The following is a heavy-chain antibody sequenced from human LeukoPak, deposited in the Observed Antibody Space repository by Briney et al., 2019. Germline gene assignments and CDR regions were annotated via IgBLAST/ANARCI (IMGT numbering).Heavy chain of an antibody. J-gene: IGHJ5*02. CDR1: GGTFSSYA. D-gene: IGHD3-9*01. CDR3: ARGSVLRYFDWFQSERDWFDP. V-gene: IGHV1-69*13. Sequence: ASVTVSCTASGGTFSSYAISWVRQAPGQGLEWMGGIIPIFGTANYAQKFQGRVTITADESTSTAYMELSSLRSEDTAVYYCARGSVLRYFDWFQSERDWFDPWGQGTLVTVSS. CDR2: IIPIFGTA.